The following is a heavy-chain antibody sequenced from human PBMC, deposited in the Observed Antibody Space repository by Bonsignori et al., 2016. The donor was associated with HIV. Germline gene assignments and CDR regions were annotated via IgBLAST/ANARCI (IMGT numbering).Heavy chain of an antibody. D-gene: IGHD2-15*01. J-gene: IGHJ4*02. CDR3: AREGPDCSGGSCYLDY. CDR2: IYSGGST. CDR1: GFTVSSNY. Sequence: GESLKISCAASGFTVSSNYMSWVRQAPGKGLEWVSVIYSGGSTYYADSVKGRFTISRDNSKNTLYLQMNSLRAEDTAVYYCAREGPDCSGGSCYLDYWGQGTLVTVSS. V-gene: IGHV3-53*01.